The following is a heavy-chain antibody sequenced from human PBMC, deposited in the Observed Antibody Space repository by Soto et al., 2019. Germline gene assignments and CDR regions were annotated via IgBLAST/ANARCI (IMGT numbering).Heavy chain of an antibody. V-gene: IGHV3-23*01. CDR3: VKDFHYDFWSSFYGEGY. CDR2: ISNSGSGT. CDR1: GFTFSSYA. J-gene: IGHJ4*02. Sequence: EVQLLESGGDLIQPGGSLRLSCAASGFTFSSYAMSWVRQAPRKGLEWVSGISNSGSGTYYADSVKGWFTISRDNSKNTLYLQMNSLRAEDTAIYYCVKDFHYDFWSSFYGEGYWGQGTLVTVSS. D-gene: IGHD3-3*01.